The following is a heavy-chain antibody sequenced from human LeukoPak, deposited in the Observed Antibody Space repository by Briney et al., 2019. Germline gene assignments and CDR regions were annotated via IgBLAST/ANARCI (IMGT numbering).Heavy chain of an antibody. CDR1: GYAISTGYY. J-gene: IGHJ3*02. Sequence: SETLSLTCTVSGYAISTGYYWGWIRQPPGKGLEWIGSIYHSGSPYYNPSLKSRVTISVDTSKNQFSLKLSSVTAADTAVYYCARGHDYYDSSAYPGAFDIWGQGTMVTVSS. CDR3: ARGHDYYDSSAYPGAFDI. V-gene: IGHV4-38-2*02. CDR2: IYHSGSP. D-gene: IGHD3-22*01.